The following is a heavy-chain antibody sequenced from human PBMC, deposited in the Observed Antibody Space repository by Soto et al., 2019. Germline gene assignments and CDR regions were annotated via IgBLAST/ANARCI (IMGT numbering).Heavy chain of an antibody. CDR2: INHSGST. J-gene: IGHJ6*03. CDR3: ARAQGYSSSSGRRNYYYYYMDV. Sequence: SETLSLTCAVYGGSFSGYYWSWIRQPPGKGLEWIGEINHSGSTNYNPSLKSRVTISVDTSKNQFSLKLSSVTAADTAVYYCARAQGYSSSSGRRNYYYYYMDVWGKGTTVTVSS. CDR1: GGSFSGYY. V-gene: IGHV4-34*01. D-gene: IGHD6-6*01.